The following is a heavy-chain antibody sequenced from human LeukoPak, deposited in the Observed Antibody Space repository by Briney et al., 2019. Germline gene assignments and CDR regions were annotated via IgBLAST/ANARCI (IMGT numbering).Heavy chain of an antibody. CDR2: ISAYNGNT. D-gene: IGHD3-10*01. CDR1: GYTFTSYG. V-gene: IGHV1-18*01. CDR3: ARYPQSDGSGSYYKSYFDY. Sequence: ASVKVSCKXSGYTFTSYGISWVRQAPGQGLEWMGWISAYNGNTNYAQKLQGRVTMTTDTSTSTAYMELRSLRSDDTAVYYCARYPQSDGSGSYYKSYFDYWGPGTLVTVSS. J-gene: IGHJ4*02.